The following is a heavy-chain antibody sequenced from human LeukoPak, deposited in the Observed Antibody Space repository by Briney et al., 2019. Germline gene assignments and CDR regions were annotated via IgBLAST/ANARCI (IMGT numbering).Heavy chain of an antibody. V-gene: IGHV4-38-2*02. J-gene: IGHJ4*02. CDR2: IYYSGST. Sequence: SETLSLTCTVSGYSISSGYYWGWIRQPPGKGLEWIGSIYYSGSTYYNPSLKSRVTISVDTSKNQFSLKLSSVTAADTAVYYCARLDCSSTSCSLPLDYWGQGTLVTVSS. D-gene: IGHD2-2*01. CDR3: ARLDCSSTSCSLPLDY. CDR1: GYSISSGYY.